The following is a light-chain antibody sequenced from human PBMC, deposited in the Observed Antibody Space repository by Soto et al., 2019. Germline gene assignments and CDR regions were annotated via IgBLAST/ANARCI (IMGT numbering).Light chain of an antibody. V-gene: IGLV1-44*01. J-gene: IGLJ2*01. CDR1: TSYIGSNV. CDR3: AAWGDSLSGVV. CDR2: GND. Sequence: QSVLTQPPSASGTPGQRVTISCSDSTSYIGSNVINWYHQLPGTAPKLLIWGNDQRPSGVPDRISGSKSGTSASLAISGLQSEDEGDYYCAAWGDSLSGVVFGGGTKLTVL.